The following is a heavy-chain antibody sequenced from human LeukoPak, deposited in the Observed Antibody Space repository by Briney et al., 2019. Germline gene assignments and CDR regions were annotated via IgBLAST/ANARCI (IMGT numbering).Heavy chain of an antibody. CDR2: ISGSGGST. CDR3: TTIARRALYFQH. J-gene: IGHJ1*01. V-gene: IGHV3-23*01. CDR1: GFTFSSYA. Sequence: PGGSLRLSCAASGFTFSSYAMSWVRQAPGKGLEWVSAISGSGGSTYYADSVKGRFTISRDNSKNTVYLQMNSLKTEDTAVYYCTTIARRALYFQHWGQGTLVTVSS. D-gene: IGHD1-14*01.